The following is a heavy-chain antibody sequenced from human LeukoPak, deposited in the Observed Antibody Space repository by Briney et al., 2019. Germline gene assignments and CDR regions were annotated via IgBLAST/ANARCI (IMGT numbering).Heavy chain of an antibody. CDR1: GFTFSSYA. V-gene: IGHV3-23*01. Sequence: GGSLRLSCAASGFTFSSYAMSWVRQAPGKGLEWVSAISGSGGSTYYADSVKGRFTISRDNSKNTLYLQMNSLRAEDTAVYYCAKGADYDFWSGYQIYYFDYWGQGTLVTVSS. CDR3: AKGADYDFWSGYQIYYFDY. CDR2: ISGSGGST. D-gene: IGHD3-3*01. J-gene: IGHJ4*02.